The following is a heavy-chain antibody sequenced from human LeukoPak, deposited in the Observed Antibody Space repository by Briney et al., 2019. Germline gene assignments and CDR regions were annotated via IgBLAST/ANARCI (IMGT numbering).Heavy chain of an antibody. D-gene: IGHD2-21*02. J-gene: IGHJ2*01. CDR3: ARDVGIMVVTRWCFDL. V-gene: IGHV3-21*01. CDR2: ISSSSSYI. CDR1: GFTFSSYS. Sequence: GGSLRLSCAASGFTFSSYSMSWVRQAPGKGLEWVSSISSSSSYIYYADSVKGRFTISRDNAKNSLYLQMNSLRAEDTAVYYCARDVGIMVVTRWCFDLWGRGTLVTVSS.